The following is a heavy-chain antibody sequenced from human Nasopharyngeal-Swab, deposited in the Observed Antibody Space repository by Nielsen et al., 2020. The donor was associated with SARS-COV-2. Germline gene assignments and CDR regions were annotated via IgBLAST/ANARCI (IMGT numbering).Heavy chain of an antibody. CDR2: FDPEDGET. Sequence: ASVKVSCKVSGYTLIELSMHWVRQAPGKGLEWMGGFDPEDGETIYAQKFQGRVTMTEDTSTDTAYMELSSLRSEDTAVYYCATTTALASGRDWFDPWGQGTLVTVSS. CDR3: ATTTALASGRDWFDP. V-gene: IGHV1-24*01. CDR1: GYTLIELS. J-gene: IGHJ5*02. D-gene: IGHD5-18*01.